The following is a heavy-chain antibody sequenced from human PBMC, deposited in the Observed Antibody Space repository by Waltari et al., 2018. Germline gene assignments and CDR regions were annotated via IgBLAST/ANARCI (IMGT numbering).Heavy chain of an antibody. Sequence: EVQLVESGGGLVQPGGSLRLSCPASGFTFSSYEMNWFRQAPGEGVGGVLNRWRRGVNRVYPESCKGRITIPRGNAKNSLYPQMNSLRAGDTAVYYCAGLGCRGESGYFYYYYGMDVWGQGTTVTVSS. CDR1: GFTFSSYE. J-gene: IGHJ6*02. CDR2: RWRRGVNR. V-gene: IGHV3-48*03. D-gene: IGHD3-3*01. CDR3: AGLGCRGESGYFYYYYGMDV.